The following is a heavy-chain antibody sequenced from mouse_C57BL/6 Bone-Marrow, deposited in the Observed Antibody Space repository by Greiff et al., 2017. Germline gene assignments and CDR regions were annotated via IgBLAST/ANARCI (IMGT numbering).Heavy chain of an antibody. CDR3: ARPGVVPYGAWFAY. Sequence: VQLQQSGAELARPGASVKLSCKASGYTFTSYGLSWVKQRTGQGLEWIGEIYPRSGNTYYNEKFKGKATLTADKSSSTAYMELRSLTSEDSAVYFCARPGVVPYGAWFAYWGQGTLVTVSA. J-gene: IGHJ3*01. CDR2: IYPRSGNT. CDR1: GYTFTSYG. D-gene: IGHD1-1*01. V-gene: IGHV1-81*01.